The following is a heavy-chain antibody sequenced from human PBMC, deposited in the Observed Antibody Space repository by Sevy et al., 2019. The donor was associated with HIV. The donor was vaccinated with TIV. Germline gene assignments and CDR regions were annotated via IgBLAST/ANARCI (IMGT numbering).Heavy chain of an antibody. CDR2: ISHSGST. V-gene: IGHV4-34*01. D-gene: IGHD3-10*01. Sequence: SQTLSLTCAVYGGSFSGFFWSWIRQPPGKGLEWIGEISHSGSTDYNPSLESRVTMSVDTSKNQFSLKLSSVTVADTAVYYCARGAPMVRGIILAPNDFWGQGTLVTVSS. CDR3: ARGAPMVRGIILAPNDF. CDR1: GGSFSGFF. J-gene: IGHJ4*02.